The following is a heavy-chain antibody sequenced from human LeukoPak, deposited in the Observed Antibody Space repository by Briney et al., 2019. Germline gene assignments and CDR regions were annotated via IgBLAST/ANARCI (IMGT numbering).Heavy chain of an antibody. D-gene: IGHD3-10*01. CDR1: GGSISSSSYY. CDR3: AREGRYYYGSGSYFDY. CDR2: IYYSGST. V-gene: IGHV4-39*07. J-gene: IGHJ4*02. Sequence: SETLSLTCTVSGGSISSSSYYWGWIRQPPGKGLEWIGSIYYSGSTYYNPSPKSRVTISVDTSKNQFSLKLSSVTAADTAVYYCAREGRYYYGSGSYFDYWGQGTLVTVSS.